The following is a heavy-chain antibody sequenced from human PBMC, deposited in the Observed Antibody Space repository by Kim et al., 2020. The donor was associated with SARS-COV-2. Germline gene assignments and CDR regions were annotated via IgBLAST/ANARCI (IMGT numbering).Heavy chain of an antibody. D-gene: IGHD6-13*01. Sequence: GSLRLSCAASGFTFSSYDMHWVRQATGKGLEWVSAIGTAGDTYYPGSVKGRFTISRENAKNSLYLQMNSLRAGDTAVYYCARGDQERAAAGYYYYYMDVWGKGTTVTVSS. CDR2: IGTAGDT. V-gene: IGHV3-13*01. CDR3: ARGDQERAAAGYYYYYMDV. J-gene: IGHJ6*03. CDR1: GFTFSSYD.